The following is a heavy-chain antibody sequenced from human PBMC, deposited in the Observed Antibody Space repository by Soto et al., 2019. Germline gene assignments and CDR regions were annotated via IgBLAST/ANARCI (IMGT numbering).Heavy chain of an antibody. J-gene: IGHJ4*02. Sequence: QVQLVQSGAEVKKHGASVKVSCKASGYTFTSYGISWVRQAPGQGLEWMGWISAYNGNTNYAQKLQGRVTMTTDTSTSTAYMELRSLRSDDTAVYYCAAAYSSSWYYPLPDYWGQGTLVTVSS. CDR3: AAAYSSSWYYPLPDY. V-gene: IGHV1-18*01. D-gene: IGHD6-13*01. CDR2: ISAYNGNT. CDR1: GYTFTSYG.